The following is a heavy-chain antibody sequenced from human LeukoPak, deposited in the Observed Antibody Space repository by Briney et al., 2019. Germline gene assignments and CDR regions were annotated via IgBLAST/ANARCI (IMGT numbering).Heavy chain of an antibody. CDR1: GFTFRNYA. V-gene: IGHV3-30-3*01. J-gene: IGHJ4*02. CDR3: ARDLGLLQYNTDYDTTNF. Sequence: GGSLRLSCAASGFTFRNYAMHWVRQAPGKGLEWVALTSFDASNKEYSDSVKGRFTISRDNSKDMLYLQMSSLRPEDTAVYYCARDLGLLQYNTDYDTTNFWGQGTLVTVS. CDR2: TSFDASNK. D-gene: IGHD3-9*01.